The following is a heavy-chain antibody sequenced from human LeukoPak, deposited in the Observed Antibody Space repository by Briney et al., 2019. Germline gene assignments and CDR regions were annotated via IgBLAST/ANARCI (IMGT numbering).Heavy chain of an antibody. V-gene: IGHV3-74*01. Sequence: GGSLRLSCAASGFTFSSYWMHRVRQAPGKGLVWVSHINSGGSTSFADSVKGRFTISRDNAKNTLYLQMNSLRAEDTAVYYCARDRGYSFDYWGQGTLVTVSS. CDR3: ARDRGYSFDY. D-gene: IGHD1-1*01. CDR2: INSGGST. CDR1: GFTFSSYW. J-gene: IGHJ4*02.